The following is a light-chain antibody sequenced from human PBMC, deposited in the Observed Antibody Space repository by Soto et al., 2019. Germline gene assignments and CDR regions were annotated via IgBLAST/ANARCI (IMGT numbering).Light chain of an antibody. CDR1: RSINTY. J-gene: IGKJ1*01. CDR2: SAS. Sequence: DIQMTQSPSSLSASVGDRVTITCRASRSINTYVNWYQQRPGKAPELLIYSASSLHTGVPSRFSGSGVGTDFTFTINSLLPEDFAIYYCQQTYSTPRTFGQGTKVDIK. V-gene: IGKV1-39*01. CDR3: QQTYSTPRT.